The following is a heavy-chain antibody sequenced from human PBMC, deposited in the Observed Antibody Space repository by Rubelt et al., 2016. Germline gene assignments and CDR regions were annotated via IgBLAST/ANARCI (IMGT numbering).Heavy chain of an antibody. D-gene: IGHD1-26*01. V-gene: IGHV4-61*01. CDR2: IYYSGST. J-gene: IGHJ4*02. CDR3: ALIGVGGSYPSDY. Sequence: QVQLQESGPGLVKPSETLSLTCTVSGGSISSSSYYWGWIRQPPGKGLEWIGYIYYSGSTNYNPSLKMRVTISVDTAKNQFSLKLSSVTAADTAVYYCALIGVGGSYPSDYWGQGTLVTVSS. CDR1: GGSISSSSYY.